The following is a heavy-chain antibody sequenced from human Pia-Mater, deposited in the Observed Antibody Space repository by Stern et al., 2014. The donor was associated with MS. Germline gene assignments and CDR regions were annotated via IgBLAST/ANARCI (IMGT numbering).Heavy chain of an antibody. CDR3: ARRGHVYMGFDY. CDR1: GYRFTNYW. J-gene: IGHJ4*02. CDR2: IYTGESET. V-gene: IGHV5-51*03. Sequence: VQLVESGAEVRKPGESLRISCEVSGYRFTNYWIGWVRQMPGKGQEWMGIIYTGESETRYSPSFQGQGTIIDEKANKTNYLQRSSLKVSDSSIYYCARRGHVYMGFDYWGQGALVTVSS. D-gene: IGHD5/OR15-5a*01.